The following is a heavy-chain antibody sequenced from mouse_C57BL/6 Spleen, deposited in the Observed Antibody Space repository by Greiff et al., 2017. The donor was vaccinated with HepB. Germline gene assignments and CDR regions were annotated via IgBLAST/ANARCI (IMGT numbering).Heavy chain of an antibody. CDR3: ARGATVGAMDY. Sequence: QVQLKQSGAELVMPGASVKLSCKASGYTFTSYWMHWVKQRPGQGLEWMGEIDPSDSYTNYNQKFKGKSTLTVDKSSSTAYMQLSSLTSEDSAVYYCARGATVGAMDYWGQGTSVTVSS. CDR2: IDPSDSYT. J-gene: IGHJ4*01. V-gene: IGHV1-69*01. CDR1: GYTFTSYW. D-gene: IGHD1-1*01.